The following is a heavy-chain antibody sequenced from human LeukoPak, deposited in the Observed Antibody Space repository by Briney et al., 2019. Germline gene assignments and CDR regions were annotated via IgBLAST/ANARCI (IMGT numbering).Heavy chain of an antibody. J-gene: IGHJ4*02. V-gene: IGHV1-2*02. CDR2: INPNSGNT. CDR1: GYTFTGYY. CDR3: ARGYSGYDFAY. Sequence: ASVKLSCKASGYTFTGYYIHWVRQAPGKGLEWMGLINPNSGNTNSAQKVQGRVTMTRDTSITTAYMELSRLRSDDTAVYYCARGYSGYDFAYWGQGTLVTVSS. D-gene: IGHD5-12*01.